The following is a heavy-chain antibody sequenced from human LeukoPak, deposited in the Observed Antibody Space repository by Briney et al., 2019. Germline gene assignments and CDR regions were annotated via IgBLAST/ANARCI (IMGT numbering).Heavy chain of an antibody. CDR2: NNPDGSST. CDR3: VRGIAGAANDH. CDR1: GFTFSSYW. D-gene: IGHD6-19*01. Sequence: GGSLRLSCAASGFTFSSYWMHWVRQAPGKGLVWVSRNNPDGSSTTYADSVKGRFTMSRDNAANMLYLQMNSLRADDTAVYYCVRGIAGAANDHWGQGTLVTVSS. V-gene: IGHV3-74*01. J-gene: IGHJ4*02.